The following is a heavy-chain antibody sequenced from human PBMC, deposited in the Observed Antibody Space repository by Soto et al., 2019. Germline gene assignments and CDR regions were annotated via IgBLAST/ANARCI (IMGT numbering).Heavy chain of an antibody. D-gene: IGHD1-7*01. CDR1: GFTFSSYA. CDR3: AKPPGGTTKYNWFDP. Sequence: PGGSLRLSCAASGFTFSSYAMSWVRQAPGKGLEWVSAISGSGGSTYYADSVKGRFTISRDNSKNTLYLQMNSLRAEDTAVYYCAKPPGGTTKYNWFDPWGQGTLVTVSS. CDR2: ISGSGGST. V-gene: IGHV3-23*01. J-gene: IGHJ5*02.